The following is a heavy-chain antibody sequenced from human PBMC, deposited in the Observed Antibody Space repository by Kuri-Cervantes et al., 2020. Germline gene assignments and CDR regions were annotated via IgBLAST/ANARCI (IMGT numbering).Heavy chain of an antibody. V-gene: IGHV1-18*01. CDR3: ARDHYSSSS. D-gene: IGHD6-6*01. CDR2: ISAYNGNI. Sequence: ASVKVSCKASGYTFTSYAISWVRQAPGQGLEWMGWISAYNGNINYAQKLQGRVTITRDTSASTAYMELSSLRSEDTAVYYCARDHYSSSSWGQGTLVTVSS. CDR1: GYTFTSYA. J-gene: IGHJ5*02.